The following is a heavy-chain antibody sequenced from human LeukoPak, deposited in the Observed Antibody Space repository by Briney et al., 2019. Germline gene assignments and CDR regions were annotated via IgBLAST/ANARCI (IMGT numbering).Heavy chain of an antibody. Sequence: GGSLRLSCAASGFTFSTYSLNWVRQAPGKGLEWVSSISTSDNYIFYADSVKGRFTISRDNAKNSLYLQMNSLRAEDTAVYYCTRLLSVSGTPIGYFDYWGQGTVVTVSS. J-gene: IGHJ4*02. CDR1: GFTFSTYS. V-gene: IGHV3-21*01. CDR3: TRLLSVSGTPIGYFDY. CDR2: ISTSDNYI. D-gene: IGHD1-1*01.